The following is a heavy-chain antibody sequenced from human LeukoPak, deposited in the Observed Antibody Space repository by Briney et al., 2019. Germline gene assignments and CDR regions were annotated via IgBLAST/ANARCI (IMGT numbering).Heavy chain of an antibody. J-gene: IGHJ4*02. CDR3: ARDDIVVVVAARMDY. CDR1: GCTFTSYG. CDR2: ISAYNGNT. V-gene: IGHV1-18*01. Sequence: VSVKVSCKASGCTFTSYGISWVRQSPGQGLEWMGWISAYNGNTNYAQKLQGRVTMTTDTSTSTAYMELRSLRSDDTAVYYCARDDIVVVVAARMDYWGQGTLVTVSS. D-gene: IGHD2-15*01.